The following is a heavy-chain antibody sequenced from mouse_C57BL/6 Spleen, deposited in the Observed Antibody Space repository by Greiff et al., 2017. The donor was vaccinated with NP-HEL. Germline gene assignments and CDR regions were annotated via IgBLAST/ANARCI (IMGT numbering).Heavy chain of an antibody. D-gene: IGHD1-1*01. V-gene: IGHV1-69*01. J-gene: IGHJ1*03. CDR2: IDPSDSYT. CDR3: ARSGTYYYGSSYPWYFDV. CDR1: GYTFTSYW. Sequence: VQLQQPGAELVMPGASVKLSCKASGYTFTSYWMHWVKQRPGQGLEWIGEIDPSDSYTNYIQKFKGKSTLTVDKSSSTAYMQLSSLTSEDSAVYYCARSGTYYYGSSYPWYFDVWGTGTTVTVSS.